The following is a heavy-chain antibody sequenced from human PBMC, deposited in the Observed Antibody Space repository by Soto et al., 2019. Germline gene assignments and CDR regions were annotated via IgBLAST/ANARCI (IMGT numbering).Heavy chain of an antibody. J-gene: IGHJ4*02. CDR2: IIPLFGPS. CDR1: GGTFTNFA. Sequence: QVQLVQSGPEMKRPGSSVKVSCKTSGGTFTNFAFTWVRQAPGQGLEWVGGIIPLFGPSHYTQKLQGRVTITADKSTSTVYMELTSLTSADTAVYYCARDIRPGYSYDYGYWGQGTLVTVSS. V-gene: IGHV1-69*06. CDR3: ARDIRPGYSYDYGY. D-gene: IGHD5-18*01.